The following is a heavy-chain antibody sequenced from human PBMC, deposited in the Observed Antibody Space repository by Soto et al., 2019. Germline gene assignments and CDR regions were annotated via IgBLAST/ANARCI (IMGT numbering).Heavy chain of an antibody. CDR3: VRRNYDYYDHDVGHY. CDR1: GFTFSSYA. CDR2: ISSNGGST. D-gene: IGHD3-22*01. V-gene: IGHV3-64D*06. J-gene: IGHJ4*02. Sequence: PGGSLRLSCSASGFTFSSYAMHWVRQAPGKGLEYVSAISSNGGSTYYADSVKGRFTISRDNSKNTLYLQMSSLRAEDTAVYYCVRRNYDYYDHDVGHYWGEGTMVTVYS.